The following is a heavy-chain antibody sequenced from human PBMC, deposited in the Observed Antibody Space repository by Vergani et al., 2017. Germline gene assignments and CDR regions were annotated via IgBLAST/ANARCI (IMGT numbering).Heavy chain of an antibody. CDR3: ASGGHGSENGGALQL. CDR2: IYPGDSEV. J-gene: IGHJ3*01. D-gene: IGHD3-10*01. Sequence: EKKLVQSGSETKKPGESLKISCQAFGYIFSNFWIGWVRQRPGRGLEWMGIIYPGDSEVKSNPTFRGQVIFSVDTSVNTAYLQWRSLQPSDTATYFCASGGHGSENGGALQLWGQGTNITVSS. CDR1: GYIFSNFW. V-gene: IGHV5-51*01.